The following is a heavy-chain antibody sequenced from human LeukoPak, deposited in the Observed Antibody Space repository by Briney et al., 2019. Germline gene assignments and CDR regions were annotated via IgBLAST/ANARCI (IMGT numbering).Heavy chain of an antibody. J-gene: IGHJ5*02. Sequence: SETLSLTCTVSGYSISSGYYWGWIRQPPGKGLEWIGEINHSGSTNYNPSLKSRVTISVDTSKNQFSLKLSSVTAADTAVYYCARHRRAVAGYANWFDPWGQGTLVTVSS. V-gene: IGHV4-38-2*02. D-gene: IGHD6-19*01. CDR1: GYSISSGYY. CDR3: ARHRRAVAGYANWFDP. CDR2: INHSGST.